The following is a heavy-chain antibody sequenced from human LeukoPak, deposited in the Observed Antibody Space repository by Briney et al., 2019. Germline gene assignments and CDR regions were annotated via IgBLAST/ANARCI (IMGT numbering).Heavy chain of an antibody. CDR3: ARGRLRFKEPVYSSSRNWFDP. CDR2: INHSGST. Sequence: SSETLSLTCAVYGGSFSGYYWSWIRQPPGKGLEWIGEINHSGSTNYNPSLKSRVTISVDTSKNQFSLKLSSVTAADTAVYYCARGRLRFKEPVYSSSRNWFDPWGQGTLVTVSS. V-gene: IGHV4-34*01. CDR1: GGSFSGYY. J-gene: IGHJ5*02. D-gene: IGHD6-13*01.